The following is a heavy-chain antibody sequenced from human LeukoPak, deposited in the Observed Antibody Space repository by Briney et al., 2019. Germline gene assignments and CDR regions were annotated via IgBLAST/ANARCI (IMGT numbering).Heavy chain of an antibody. D-gene: IGHD3-10*01. CDR2: IKQDGSEK. CDR1: GFIFSSHW. J-gene: IGHJ4*02. V-gene: IGHV3-7*03. Sequence: GGSLRLSCAASGFIFSSHWMSWVRQAPGKGLEWVANIKQDGSEKYYVDSVKGRFTISRDNAKNSLYLQMNSLRAEDTALYYCAKDIKAITMVRGPLDYWGQGTLVTVSS. CDR3: AKDIKAITMVRGPLDY.